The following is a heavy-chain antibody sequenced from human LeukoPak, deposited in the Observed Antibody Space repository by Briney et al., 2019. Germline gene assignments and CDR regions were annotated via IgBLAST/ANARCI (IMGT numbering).Heavy chain of an antibody. CDR2: ISYDGSNK. D-gene: IGHD5-18*01. CDR1: GFTFSSYA. V-gene: IGHV3-30-3*01. Sequence: PGRSLRLSCAASGFTFSSYAMHWVRQAPGKGLEWVAVISYDGSNKYYADSVKGRFTISRDNSKNTLYLQMNSLRAEDTAVYYCARGGSYGYFGYWGQGTLVTVSS. J-gene: IGHJ4*02. CDR3: ARGGSYGYFGY.